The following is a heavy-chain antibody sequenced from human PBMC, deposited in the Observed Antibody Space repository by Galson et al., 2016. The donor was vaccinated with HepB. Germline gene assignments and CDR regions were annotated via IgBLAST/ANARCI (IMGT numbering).Heavy chain of an antibody. CDR3: ARGSEGGMWYYYYDMDV. D-gene: IGHD1-1*01. J-gene: IGHJ6*04. Sequence: SVKVSCKASGYTFTSYDINWVRQATGQGLEWMGWMNPNSGNTGYAQKFQGRVTMTRNTSISTAYMELSSLRSEDTAVYYCARGSEGGMWYYYYDMDVWGKGTTVTVSS. V-gene: IGHV1-8*01. CDR2: MNPNSGNT. CDR1: GYTFTSYD.